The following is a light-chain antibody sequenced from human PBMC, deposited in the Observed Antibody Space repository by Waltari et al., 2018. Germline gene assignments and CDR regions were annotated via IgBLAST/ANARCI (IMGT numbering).Light chain of an antibody. Sequence: QPVLTQPPSASASLGASVTLTCTLSSGYNNYKVDWYQQRPRKGARFVMRGGPGGIVGYRGEGIPERFSIWAAGLNRYLAIKNVQEEDESDYHCGADHGSGSKFVPGVGGGTKLTVL. CDR1: SGYNNYK. CDR3: GADHGSGSKFVPG. CDR2: GGPGGIVG. J-gene: IGLJ2*01. V-gene: IGLV9-49*01.